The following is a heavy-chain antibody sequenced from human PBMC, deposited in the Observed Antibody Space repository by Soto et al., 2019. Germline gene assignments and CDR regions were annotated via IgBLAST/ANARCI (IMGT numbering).Heavy chain of an antibody. CDR2: IGPSDSQT. CDR1: GYSSAGYW. D-gene: IGHD3-22*01. Sequence: GESLKISCKGSGYSSAGYWITWVRQKPGKGLEWMERIGPSDSQTYYSPSFRGHVTISVTKSITTVFLQWSSLRASDTAMYYCARQIYDSDTGPNFQYYFDSWGQGTPVTVSS. V-gene: IGHV5-10-1*01. CDR3: ARQIYDSDTGPNFQYYFDS. J-gene: IGHJ4*02.